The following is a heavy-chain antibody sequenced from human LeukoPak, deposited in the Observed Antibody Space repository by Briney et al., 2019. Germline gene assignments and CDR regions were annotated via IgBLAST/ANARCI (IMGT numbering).Heavy chain of an antibody. Sequence: GGSLRLSCAASAFTFRNYGMHWVRQAPGKGLEWVAVISYDGSNNHHADSVKGRLTISRDNSKNTLYLQMNSPRADDTAVYYCAKDRSVGATGSSNYYYGMDVWGQGTTVTVS. D-gene: IGHD1-26*01. CDR2: ISYDGSNN. CDR3: AKDRSVGATGSSNYYYGMDV. J-gene: IGHJ6*02. CDR1: AFTFRNYG. V-gene: IGHV3-30*18.